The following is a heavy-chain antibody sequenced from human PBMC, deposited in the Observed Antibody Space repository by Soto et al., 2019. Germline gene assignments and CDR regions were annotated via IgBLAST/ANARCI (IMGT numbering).Heavy chain of an antibody. V-gene: IGHV3-23*01. Sequence: PGGSLRLSCAASGFTFMNYEMMWVRQAPGKGLEWVSSISNSGEETFYADSVKGRFTISRDNSRNTLYLQMNRLRAEETAVYYCAKDPASVTSGWYFDLWGRGTLVTVSS. J-gene: IGHJ2*01. CDR2: ISNSGEET. CDR3: AKDPASVTSGWYFDL. CDR1: GFTFMNYE. D-gene: IGHD3-10*01.